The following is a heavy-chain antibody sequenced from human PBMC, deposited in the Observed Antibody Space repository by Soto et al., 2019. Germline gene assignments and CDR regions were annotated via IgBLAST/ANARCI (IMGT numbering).Heavy chain of an antibody. J-gene: IGHJ4*02. V-gene: IGHV4-61*01. Sequence: QVQLQESGPGLVKPSETLSLSCTVSGGSVSSASYYWSWIRQPPGKGLEWIGYMYSNGITNYNPSLKSRVTISVDTSKNQFSLKLTSVTAADTAVYYCAREGLGSSALYWGQGTLVTVSS. CDR3: AREGLGSSALY. D-gene: IGHD3-10*01. CDR1: GGSVSSASYY. CDR2: MYSNGIT.